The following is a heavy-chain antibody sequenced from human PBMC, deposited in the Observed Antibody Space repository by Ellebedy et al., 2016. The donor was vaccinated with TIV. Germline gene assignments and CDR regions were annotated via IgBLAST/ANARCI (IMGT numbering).Heavy chain of an antibody. V-gene: IGHV3-21*01. J-gene: IGHJ3*02. CDR3: ARDPLEYSSRDDAFDI. CDR1: GFTFSSYS. CDR2: ISSSSSYI. Sequence: GESLKISXAASGFTFSSYSMNWVRQAPGKGLEWVSSISSSSSYIYYADSVKGRFTISRDNAKNSLYLQMNSLRAEDTAVYYCARDPLEYSSRDDAFDIWGQGTMVTVSS. D-gene: IGHD6-13*01.